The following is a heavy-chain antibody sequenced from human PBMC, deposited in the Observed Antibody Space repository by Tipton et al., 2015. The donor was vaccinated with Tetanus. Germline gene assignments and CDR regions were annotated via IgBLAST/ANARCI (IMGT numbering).Heavy chain of an antibody. J-gene: IGHJ5*02. Sequence: LRLSCTISGDSMSPYYWGWLRQPPGKGLEWIGYIYYKGSTNYNPSLRGRVTMSIDTSKNRFSLKLDSVTAADTAIYYCARALKQGANWFDPWGQGTLVTVSS. V-gene: IGHV4-59*12. CDR3: ARALKQGANWFDP. CDR2: IYYKGST. D-gene: IGHD3-16*01. CDR1: GDSMSPYY.